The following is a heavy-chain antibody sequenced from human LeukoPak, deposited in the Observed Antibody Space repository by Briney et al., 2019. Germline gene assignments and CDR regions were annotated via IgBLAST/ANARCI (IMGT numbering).Heavy chain of an antibody. D-gene: IGHD5-12*01. J-gene: IGHJ4*02. CDR2: IYHSGST. Sequence: SETLSLTCAVSGYSISSGYYWGWIRQPPGKGLEWIGSIYHSGSTYYSPSLKSRVTISVDTSKNQLSLKLSSVTAADTAVYYCARLGRYSGYGYLDYWGQGTLVTVSS. CDR1: GYSISSGYY. CDR3: ARLGRYSGYGYLDY. V-gene: IGHV4-38-2*01.